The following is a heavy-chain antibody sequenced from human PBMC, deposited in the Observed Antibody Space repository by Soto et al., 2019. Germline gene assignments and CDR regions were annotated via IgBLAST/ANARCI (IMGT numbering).Heavy chain of an antibody. CDR2: IKSKTDGGTT. D-gene: IGHD6-13*01. CDR1: GFTFSNAW. Sequence: GGSLRLSCAASGFTFSNAWMSWVRQAPGKRLEWVGRIKSKTDGGTTDYAAPVKGRFTISRDDSKNTLYLQMNSLKTEDTAVYYCTTDPDSSSWYVFDYWGQGTLVTVSS. CDR3: TTDPDSSSWYVFDY. J-gene: IGHJ4*02. V-gene: IGHV3-15*01.